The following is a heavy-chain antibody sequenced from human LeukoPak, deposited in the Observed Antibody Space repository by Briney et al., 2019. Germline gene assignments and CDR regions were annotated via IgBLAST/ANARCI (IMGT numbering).Heavy chain of an antibody. D-gene: IGHD3-16*01. CDR3: ARHGGTTGGAFDI. J-gene: IGHJ3*02. Sequence: GGSLRLSCAASGFTLSNYWMYWVRQAPGKGPVWVSRINSDGSSTSYADSVKGRSTISRDNAKNTLYLQMNSLRADDTAVYYCARHGGTTGGAFDIWGQGTMVTVSS. CDR2: INSDGSST. CDR1: GFTLSNYW. V-gene: IGHV3-74*01.